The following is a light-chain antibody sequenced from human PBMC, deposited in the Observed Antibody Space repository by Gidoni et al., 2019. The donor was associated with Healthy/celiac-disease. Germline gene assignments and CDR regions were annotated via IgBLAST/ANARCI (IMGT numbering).Light chain of an antibody. Sequence: DIVMTQCPLYLPVTPGEPASISCRSSQSLLHSHGYNYLDWYLQKPGQSPQLLLYLGSNRASVVPDRFSGRVSGPDFTLTISIVDAEDVGVYYCMQALQTPLTFGGWTKVEIK. CDR2: LGS. V-gene: IGKV2-28*01. J-gene: IGKJ4*01. CDR1: QSLLHSHGYNY. CDR3: MQALQTPLT.